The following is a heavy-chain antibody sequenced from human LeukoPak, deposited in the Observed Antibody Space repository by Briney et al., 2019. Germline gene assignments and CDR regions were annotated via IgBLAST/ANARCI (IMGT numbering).Heavy chain of an antibody. CDR1: GFTVNSFW. J-gene: IGHJ6*04. Sequence: GGSLRLSCAASGFTVNSFWMHWVRQAPGKGLVWVSRINSDATTTTYADSVKGRFTISRDNAKNTLYLQMNSLRAEDTAVYYCAELGITMIGGVWGKGTTVTISS. V-gene: IGHV3-74*01. D-gene: IGHD3-10*02. CDR2: INSDATTT. CDR3: AELGITMIGGV.